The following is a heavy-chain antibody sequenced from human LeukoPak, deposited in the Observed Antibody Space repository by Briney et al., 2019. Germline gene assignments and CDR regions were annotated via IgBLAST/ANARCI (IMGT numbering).Heavy chain of an antibody. CDR1: GFTFSDYY. J-gene: IGHJ5*02. CDR2: ISSSSSYT. CDR3: ASEVGATSIPFDP. V-gene: IGHV3-11*06. D-gene: IGHD1-26*01. Sequence: PGGSLRLSCAASGFTFSDYYMSWIRQAPGKGLEWVSYISSSSSYTNYADSVKGRFTISRDNAKNSLYLQMNSLRAEDTAVYYCASEVGATSIPFDPWGQGTLVTVSS.